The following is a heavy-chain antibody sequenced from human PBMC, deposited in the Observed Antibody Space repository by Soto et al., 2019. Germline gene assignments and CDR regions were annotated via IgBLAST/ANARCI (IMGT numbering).Heavy chain of an antibody. Sequence: QMQLVQSGPEVKKPGTSVKVSCKASGFTFISSAMQWVRQARGQRLEWIGWIVVGSGNTNYAQKFQERITITRDMSTSTAYMELSSLRSEDTAVYYCAAGGTGYYDSSGYPYWGQGTLVTVSS. D-gene: IGHD3-22*01. CDR1: GFTFISSA. J-gene: IGHJ4*02. CDR2: IVVGSGNT. CDR3: AAGGTGYYDSSGYPY. V-gene: IGHV1-58*02.